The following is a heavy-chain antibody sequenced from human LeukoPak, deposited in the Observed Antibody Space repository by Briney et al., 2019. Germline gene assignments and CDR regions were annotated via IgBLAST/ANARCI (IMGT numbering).Heavy chain of an antibody. CDR1: GFTFSSYA. V-gene: IGHV3-23*01. Sequence: PGGSLRLSCAASGFTFSSYAMSWVRQAPGKGLEWVSAISGSGGGTYYADSVKGRFTISRDNSKNTLYLQMSSLRAEDTAVYYCARPSPYCSGGSCYGFDYWGQGTLVTVSS. CDR2: ISGSGGGT. J-gene: IGHJ4*02. CDR3: ARPSPYCSGGSCYGFDY. D-gene: IGHD2-15*01.